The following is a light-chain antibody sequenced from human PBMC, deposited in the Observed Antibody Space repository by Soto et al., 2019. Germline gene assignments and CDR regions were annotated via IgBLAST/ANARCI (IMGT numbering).Light chain of an antibody. Sequence: IVITQSPATLSVSPGERATLSYRDSQSVSSHLAWYQQKPGQAPRLLIYGASIRATGIPARFICSGSGADCTRTISSLQSEDVSVYYCQKYISSPRAFGQGTKVDIK. CDR3: QKYISSPRA. CDR1: QSVSSH. J-gene: IGKJ1*01. V-gene: IGKV3D-15*01. CDR2: GAS.